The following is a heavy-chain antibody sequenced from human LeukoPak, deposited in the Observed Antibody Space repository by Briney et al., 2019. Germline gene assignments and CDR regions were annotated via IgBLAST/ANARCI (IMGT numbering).Heavy chain of an antibody. CDR3: AKDVVVGDQGSDY. J-gene: IGHJ4*02. D-gene: IGHD1-26*01. CDR1: GFTFSTHA. CDR2: ISYDGSNK. V-gene: IGHV3-30*04. Sequence: GSLRLSCAASGFTFSTHAMHWVRQAPGKGLEWVAVISYDGSNKYYVDSVKGRFTISRDNSKNTLYLHMSSLRAEDTAVYYCAKDVVVGDQGSDYWGQGTLVTVSS.